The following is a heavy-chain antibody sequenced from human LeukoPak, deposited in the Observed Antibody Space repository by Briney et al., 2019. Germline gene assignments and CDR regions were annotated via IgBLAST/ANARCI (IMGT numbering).Heavy chain of an antibody. Sequence: PGGSLRLSCAASGFTFSSYGMHWVRQAPGKGLEWVAVISYDGSNKYYADSVKGRFTISSDNSKNTLYLQMNSLRAEDTAVYYCAKDRCSSTSCYGWFAPWGQGTLVTVSS. V-gene: IGHV3-30*18. CDR2: ISYDGSNK. CDR1: GFTFSSYG. J-gene: IGHJ5*02. CDR3: AKDRCSSTSCYGWFAP. D-gene: IGHD2-2*01.